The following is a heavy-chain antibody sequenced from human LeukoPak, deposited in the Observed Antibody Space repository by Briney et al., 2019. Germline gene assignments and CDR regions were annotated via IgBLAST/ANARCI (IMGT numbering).Heavy chain of an antibody. Sequence: SETLSLTCAVYGGSFSGYYWSWIRQPPGKGLEWIGEINHSGSTNCNPSLKSRVTISVDTSKNQFSLKLSSVTAAETAVYYCARTRYCSSTSCPGGRNWFDPWGQGTLVTVSS. CDR1: GGSFSGYY. CDR3: ARTRYCSSTSCPGGRNWFDP. J-gene: IGHJ5*02. V-gene: IGHV4-34*01. CDR2: INHSGST. D-gene: IGHD2-2*01.